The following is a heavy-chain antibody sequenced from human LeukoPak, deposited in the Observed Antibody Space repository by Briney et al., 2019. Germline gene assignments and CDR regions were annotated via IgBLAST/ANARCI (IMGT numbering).Heavy chain of an antibody. CDR2: INPNSGGT. J-gene: IGHJ5*02. Sequence: GASVKVSCRASGYTFTGYYMHWVRQAPGQGLEWMGWINPNSGGTNYAQKFQGRVTMTRGTSISTAYMELSRLRSDDTAVYYCARDPIANYYDSSAWGQGTLVTVSS. CDR1: GYTFTGYY. CDR3: ARDPIANYYDSSA. V-gene: IGHV1-2*02. D-gene: IGHD3-22*01.